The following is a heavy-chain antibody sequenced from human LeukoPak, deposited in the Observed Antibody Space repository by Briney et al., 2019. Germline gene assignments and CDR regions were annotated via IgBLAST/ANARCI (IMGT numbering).Heavy chain of an antibody. D-gene: IGHD3-10*01. CDR3: ARPSWFGESPRDY. Sequence: LSLTCTVSGGSISSGSYYWSWIRQAPGKGLEWVSYISSSGSTIYYADSVKGRFTISRDNAKNSLYLQMNSLRAEDTAVYYCARPSWFGESPRDYWGQGTLVTVSS. V-gene: IGHV3-11*01. J-gene: IGHJ4*02. CDR2: ISSSGSTI. CDR1: GGSISSGSYY.